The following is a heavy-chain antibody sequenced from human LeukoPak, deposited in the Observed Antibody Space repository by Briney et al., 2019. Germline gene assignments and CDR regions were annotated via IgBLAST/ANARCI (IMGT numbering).Heavy chain of an antibody. CDR3: ARDSGTTGEVKFDP. CDR1: GGSFSGYY. CDR2: INHSGST. D-gene: IGHD3-10*01. J-gene: IGHJ5*02. Sequence: SETLSLTCAVYGGSFSGYYWSWIRQPPGKGLEWIGEINHSGSTNYNPSLKSRVTVSVDTSKNQFSLKLSSVTAADTAVYYCARDSGTTGEVKFDPWGQGTLVTVSS. V-gene: IGHV4-34*01.